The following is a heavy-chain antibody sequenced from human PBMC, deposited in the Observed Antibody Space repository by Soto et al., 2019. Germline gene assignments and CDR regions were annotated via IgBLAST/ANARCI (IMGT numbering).Heavy chain of an antibody. Sequence: QVQLVESGGGVVQPGRSLRLSCAASGFTFSTYAMHWVRQAPGKGLEWVAVMSYDGSNKYYADSVKGRFTISRDNSKNTLYLQMNSLRAEDTAVYYCAREQYYFDYWGQGTLVTVSS. CDR3: AREQYYFDY. CDR1: GFTFSTYA. V-gene: IGHV3-30-3*01. CDR2: MSYDGSNK. J-gene: IGHJ4*02.